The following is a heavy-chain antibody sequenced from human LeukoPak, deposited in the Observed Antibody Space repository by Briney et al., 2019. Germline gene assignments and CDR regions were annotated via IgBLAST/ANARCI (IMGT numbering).Heavy chain of an antibody. CDR3: ARDRVVVPAAFDY. CDR1: GYTFTAYY. Sequence: ASVKVSCKASGYTFTAYYMHWVRQAPGQELEWMGWINPNSGGTNYAQKFQGRVTMTRDTSISTAYMELSRLRSDDTAVYYCARDRVVVPAAFDYWGQGTLVTVSP. D-gene: IGHD2-2*01. CDR2: INPNSGGT. V-gene: IGHV1-2*02. J-gene: IGHJ4*02.